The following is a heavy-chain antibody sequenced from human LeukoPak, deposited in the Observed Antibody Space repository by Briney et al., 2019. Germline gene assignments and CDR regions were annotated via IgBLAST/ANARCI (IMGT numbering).Heavy chain of an antibody. CDR2: INHSGST. D-gene: IGHD3-16*02. Sequence: SETLSLTCAVYGGSFSGYYWSWIRQPPGKGLEWIGEINHSGSTNYNPSLKSRVTISVDTSKNQFSLKLSSVTAADTAVYYCARHRYLSGSYPSYYYYYGMDVWGQGTTVTVSS. V-gene: IGHV4-34*01. J-gene: IGHJ6*02. CDR3: ARHRYLSGSYPSYYYYYGMDV. CDR1: GGSFSGYY.